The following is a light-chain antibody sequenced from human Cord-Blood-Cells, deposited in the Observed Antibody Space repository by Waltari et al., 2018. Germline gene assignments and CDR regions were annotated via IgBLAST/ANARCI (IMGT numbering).Light chain of an antibody. Sequence: DIQITPSPSTLSASVADRVTITGRASQSISSWLAWYQQKPGKAPRLLIYKASSLESGVPSRFSGSGSGTEFTLTISSLQPDDFATYYCQQYNSYPYTFGQGTKLEIK. J-gene: IGKJ2*01. CDR3: QQYNSYPYT. CDR1: QSISSW. CDR2: KAS. V-gene: IGKV1-5*03.